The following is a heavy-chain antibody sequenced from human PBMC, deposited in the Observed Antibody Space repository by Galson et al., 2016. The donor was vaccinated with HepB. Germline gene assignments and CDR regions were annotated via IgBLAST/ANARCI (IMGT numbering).Heavy chain of an antibody. Sequence: SLRLSCAASGFTFRSYGMSWVRQAPGKGLEWVSIVSGTGGITDYADSVKGRFTISRDNSRNTLYLQMNSLRADDTAVYFCAKTGGEYNFDYWGQGTLVTVSS. V-gene: IGHV3-23*01. CDR2: VSGTGGIT. J-gene: IGHJ4*02. CDR1: GFTFRSYG. CDR3: AKTGGEYNFDY. D-gene: IGHD1-1*01.